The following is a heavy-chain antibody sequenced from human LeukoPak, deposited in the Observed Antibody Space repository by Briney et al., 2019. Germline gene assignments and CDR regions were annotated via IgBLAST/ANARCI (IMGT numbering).Heavy chain of an antibody. D-gene: IGHD3-16*02. J-gene: IGHJ6*03. CDR1: GFTFRSYW. V-gene: IGHV3-74*01. Sequence: GGSLRLSCAASGFTFRSYWMHWVRQAPGKGLVWVSRINTDGRTTNYADSVKGRFTISRDNAKNTLYLQMDSLRAEDTAVYYCARGPSFSYYYYYMDVWGKGTTATVSS. CDR2: INTDGRTT. CDR3: ARGPSFSYYYYYMDV.